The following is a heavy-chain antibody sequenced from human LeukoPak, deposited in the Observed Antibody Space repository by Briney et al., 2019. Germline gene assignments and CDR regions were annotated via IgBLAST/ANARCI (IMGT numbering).Heavy chain of an antibody. CDR2: ISYDGSNK. V-gene: IGHV3-30-3*01. D-gene: IGHD3-10*01. Sequence: GGSLRLSCAASGFTFSSYAMHWVRQAPGKGLEWVAVISYDGSNKYYADSVEGRFTISRDNSKNTLYLQMNSLRAEDTAVYYCARDFGRNLGGPGYWGRGTLVTVSS. CDR3: ARDFGRNLGGPGY. CDR1: GFTFSSYA. J-gene: IGHJ4*02.